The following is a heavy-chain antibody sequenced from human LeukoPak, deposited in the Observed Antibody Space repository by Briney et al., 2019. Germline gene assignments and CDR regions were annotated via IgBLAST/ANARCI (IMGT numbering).Heavy chain of an antibody. CDR2: IKQDGSEK. V-gene: IGHV3-7*01. Sequence: GGSLRLSCAASGFTFSSYWMSWVRQAPGKGLEWVANIKQDGSEKCYVDSVKGRFTISRDNAKNSLYLQMKSLRAEATAVYYCARYGRSTSWAPLDYWGQGTLVTVSS. D-gene: IGHD2-2*01. CDR1: GFTFSSYW. CDR3: ARYGRSTSWAPLDY. J-gene: IGHJ4*02.